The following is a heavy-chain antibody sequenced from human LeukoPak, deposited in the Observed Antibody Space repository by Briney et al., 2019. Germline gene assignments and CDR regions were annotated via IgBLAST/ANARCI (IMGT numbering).Heavy chain of an antibody. Sequence: GGPLRLSCAASGFTFSNYGIAWVRQPPGKGLEWVSAIMGSGSKTYYADSVKGRFTISRDNSKNTLSLQMNSLRAEDTAVYYCAKASGDYPLYYSGMDVWGQGTALSVFS. CDR3: AKASGDYPLYYSGMDV. CDR1: GFTFSNYG. CDR2: IMGSGSKT. J-gene: IGHJ6*02. D-gene: IGHD3-10*01. V-gene: IGHV3-23*01.